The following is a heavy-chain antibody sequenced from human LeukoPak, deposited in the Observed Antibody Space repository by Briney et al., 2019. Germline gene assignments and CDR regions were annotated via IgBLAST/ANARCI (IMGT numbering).Heavy chain of an antibody. CDR2: ISGSGGCT. V-gene: IGHV3-23*01. CDR3: AKVFYPAAGTGRVDFPFDY. D-gene: IGHD6-13*01. Sequence: GGSLRLSCAASGFTFSSYAMSWVRQAPGKGLEWVSSISGSGGCTYYADSVKGRFTISRDNSKTTLYLQMDSLRAEDTAVYYCAKVFYPAAGTGRVDFPFDYWGQGTLVTVSS. J-gene: IGHJ4*02. CDR1: GFTFSSYA.